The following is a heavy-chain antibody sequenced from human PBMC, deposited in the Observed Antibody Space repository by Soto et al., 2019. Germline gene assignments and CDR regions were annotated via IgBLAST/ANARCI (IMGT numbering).Heavy chain of an antibody. CDR1: GGTFSSYS. D-gene: IGHD3-3*01. V-gene: IGHV1-69*13. Sequence: SVKVSCKSSGGTFSSYSISWVRQAPGQGLEWMGGIIPIFGTANYAQKFQGRVTITADESTSTAYMELSSLRSEDTAVYYCAEDDFWSHEGYYYYGMDVWGQGTTVTVSS. J-gene: IGHJ6*02. CDR3: AEDDFWSHEGYYYYGMDV. CDR2: IIPIFGTA.